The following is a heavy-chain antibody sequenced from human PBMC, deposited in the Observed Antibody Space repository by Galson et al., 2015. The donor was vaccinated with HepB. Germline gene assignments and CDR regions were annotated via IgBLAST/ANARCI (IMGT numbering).Heavy chain of an antibody. J-gene: IGHJ5*01. V-gene: IGHV3-33*06. CDR3: AKGYGLFDS. CDR2: IWADGSKQ. CDR1: GFTFSGFG. Sequence: SLRLSCAASGFTFSGFGMHWVRQAPGKGLQWVALIWADGSKQHYADSVKGRFTISRDNSENTLLLQMNCLRAEDTGLYFRAKGYGLFDSWGHGILVTVSS. D-gene: IGHD5-18*01.